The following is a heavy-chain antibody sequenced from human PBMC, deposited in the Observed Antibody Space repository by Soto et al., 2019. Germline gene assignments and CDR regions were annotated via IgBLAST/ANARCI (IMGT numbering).Heavy chain of an antibody. CDR1: GFALSSYG. CDR2: VRYDGINK. Sequence: QVQLVESGGGVVQPGGSLRLSCAASGFALSSYGMHWVRQAPGKGLEWVAVVRYDGINKYYADSVKGRFTISRDNSKSMVYLQMNSLRPDDTAVYYCAKLPNCGGDCYFDYWGQGTLVTVSS. V-gene: IGHV3-30*02. D-gene: IGHD2-21*02. CDR3: AKLPNCGGDCYFDY. J-gene: IGHJ4*02.